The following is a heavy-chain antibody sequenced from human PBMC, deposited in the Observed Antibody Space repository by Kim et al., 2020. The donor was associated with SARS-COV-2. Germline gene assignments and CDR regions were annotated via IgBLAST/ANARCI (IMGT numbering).Heavy chain of an antibody. J-gene: IGHJ3*02. V-gene: IGHV3-48*03. Sequence: GGSLRLSCAASGFTFSSYEMNWVRQAPGKGLEWVSYISSSGSTIYYADSVKGRFTISRDNAKNSLYLQMNSLRAEDTAVYYCARLDQWDQTGTFDIWGQGTMVTVSS. CDR2: ISSSGSTI. CDR1: GFTFSSYE. CDR3: ARLDQWDQTGTFDI. D-gene: IGHD1-26*01.